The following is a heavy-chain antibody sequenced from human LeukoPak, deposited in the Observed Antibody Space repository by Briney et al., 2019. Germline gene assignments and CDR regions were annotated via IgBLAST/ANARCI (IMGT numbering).Heavy chain of an antibody. Sequence: GGSLRLSCAASGLTFSSQAINWVRQVPGKGLEWVAVISYDGSNKDYADSVKGRFTISRDNSKKALYLEMNSLRAEDTAIYYCAGGYYYDTSGHYLSSPPPDQWGQGTLVTVSS. CDR3: AGGYYYDTSGHYLSSPPPDQ. V-gene: IGHV3-30*04. CDR1: GLTFSSQA. D-gene: IGHD3-22*01. J-gene: IGHJ4*02. CDR2: ISYDGSNK.